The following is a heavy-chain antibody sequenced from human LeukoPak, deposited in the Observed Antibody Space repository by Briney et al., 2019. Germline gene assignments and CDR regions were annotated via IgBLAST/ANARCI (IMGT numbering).Heavy chain of an antibody. Sequence: ASVEVSCKASGYTFTNYDINWGRQATGQGREWMGWMNPNSGNTGYAQKFQGRVSLTRDTSISTAYMELSSLRSEDTAVYYCARGPVEAVYGVSTEDWGQGTPVTVSS. J-gene: IGHJ4*03. CDR2: MNPNSGNT. V-gene: IGHV1-8*01. CDR1: GYTFTNYD. CDR3: ARGPVEAVYGVSTED. D-gene: IGHD1-26*01.